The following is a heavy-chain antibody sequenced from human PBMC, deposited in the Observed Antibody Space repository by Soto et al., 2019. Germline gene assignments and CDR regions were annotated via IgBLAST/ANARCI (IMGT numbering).Heavy chain of an antibody. CDR3: ARHYDILTGVDY. J-gene: IGHJ4*02. CDR1: GGTFSSYA. CDR2: IIPIFGTA. V-gene: IGHV1-69*13. D-gene: IGHD3-9*01. Sequence: SVKVSCKASGGTFSSYAISWVRQAPGQGPEWMGGIIPIFGTANYAQKFQGRVTITADESTSTAYMELSSLRSEDTAVYYCARHYDILTGVDYWGQGTLVTVSS.